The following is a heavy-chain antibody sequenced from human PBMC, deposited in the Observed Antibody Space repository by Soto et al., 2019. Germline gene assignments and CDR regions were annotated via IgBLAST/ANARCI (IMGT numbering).Heavy chain of an antibody. CDR2: ISWDGVNI. CDR1: GFTFDDHT. J-gene: IGHJ4*02. CDR3: ARDIRGYRYDYFDY. V-gene: IGHV3-43*01. Sequence: EVQLVESGGVVVQPGGSLRLSCAGSGFTFDDHTMHWVRQAPGKGLEWVSLISWDGVNIYYADSVKGRFTISRDNSKNSLYLRMISLRTEDTALYYCARDIRGYRYDYFDYWGQGTLVTVSS. D-gene: IGHD5-18*01.